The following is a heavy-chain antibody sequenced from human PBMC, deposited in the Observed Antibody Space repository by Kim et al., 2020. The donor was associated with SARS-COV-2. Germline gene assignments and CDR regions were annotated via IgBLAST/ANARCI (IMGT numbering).Heavy chain of an antibody. CDR1: GGSISSGDYY. J-gene: IGHJ5*02. V-gene: IGHV4-30-4*01. CDR2: IYYSGST. CDR3: AREGYGHDNWFDP. D-gene: IGHD5-12*01. Sequence: SETLSLTCTVSGGSISSGDYYWSWIRQPPGKGLEWIGYIYYSGSTYYNPSLKSRVTISVDTSKNQFSLKLSSVTAADTAVYYCAREGYGHDNWFDPWGQGTLVTVSS.